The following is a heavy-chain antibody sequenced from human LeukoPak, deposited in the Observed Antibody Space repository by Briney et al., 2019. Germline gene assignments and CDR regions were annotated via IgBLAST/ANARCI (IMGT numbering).Heavy chain of an antibody. CDR1: GGTFSSYA. Sequence: ASVKVSCKASGGTFSSYAISWVRQAPGQGLEWMGGIIPIFGTANYAQKFQGRATITADESTSTAYMELSSLRSEDTAVYYCARALTGVAVHFDYWGQGTLVTVSS. CDR2: IIPIFGTA. J-gene: IGHJ4*02. V-gene: IGHV1-69*13. D-gene: IGHD7-27*01. CDR3: ARALTGVAVHFDY.